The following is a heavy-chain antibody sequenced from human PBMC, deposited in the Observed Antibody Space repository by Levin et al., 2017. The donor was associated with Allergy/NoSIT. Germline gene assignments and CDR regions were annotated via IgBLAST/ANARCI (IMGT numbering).Heavy chain of an antibody. J-gene: IGHJ4*02. D-gene: IGHD3-22*01. Sequence: SETLSLTCTVSGGSISNGDYYWSWIRQPPGTGLEWIGYIYYSGTTYYNPPLKSRVSISVDTSKNQFSLKVRSVTAADTAVYYCARDRYDSSGYYSDYWGQGALVTVSS. V-gene: IGHV4-30-4*01. CDR1: GGSISNGDYY. CDR2: IYYSGTT. CDR3: ARDRYDSSGYYSDY.